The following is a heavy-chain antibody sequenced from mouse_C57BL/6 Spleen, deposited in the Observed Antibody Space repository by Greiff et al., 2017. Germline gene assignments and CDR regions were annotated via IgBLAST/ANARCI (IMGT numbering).Heavy chain of an antibody. CDR1: GFTFSDYG. J-gene: IGHJ4*01. CDR2: ISNLAYSI. Sequence: EVHLVESGGGLVQPGGSLKLSCAASGFTFSDYGMAWVRQAPRKGPEWVAFISNLAYSIYYADTVTGRFTISRENAKNTLYLEMSSLRSEDTAMYYCARHDTTVGYAMDYWGQGTSVTVSS. CDR3: ARHDTTVGYAMDY. V-gene: IGHV5-15*01. D-gene: IGHD1-1*01.